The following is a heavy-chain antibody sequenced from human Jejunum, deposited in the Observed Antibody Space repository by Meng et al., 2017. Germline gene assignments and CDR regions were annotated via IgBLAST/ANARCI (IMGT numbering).Heavy chain of an antibody. CDR1: GIIFNNYE. Sequence: GGSLRLSCAASGIIFNNYEMNWVRQAPGKGLEWVSYISAGGDTKYYADSVKGRFTISRDNPRKSLYLQMNALRVEDTALYYCATIDGGIPFDYRGQGTRVT. D-gene: IGHD6-25*01. V-gene: IGHV3-48*03. J-gene: IGHJ4*02. CDR3: ATIDGGIPFDY. CDR2: ISAGGDTK.